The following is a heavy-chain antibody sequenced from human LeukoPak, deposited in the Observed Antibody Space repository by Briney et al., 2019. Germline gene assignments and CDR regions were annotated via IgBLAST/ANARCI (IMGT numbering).Heavy chain of an antibody. CDR2: INPNSGGT. D-gene: IGHD6-19*01. J-gene: IGHJ5*02. V-gene: IGHV1-2*02. CDR3: AKGRVVAGSKSLTYHWFDP. CDR1: GYTFSGYY. Sequence: GASVKVSCKASGYTFSGYYIHWVRQVPGQGLEWMGWINPNSGGTKYAQKFQGRISMTRDTSIGTVYMGLSRLTSDDTAVYYCAKGRVVAGSKSLTYHWFDPWGQGTLVTVSS.